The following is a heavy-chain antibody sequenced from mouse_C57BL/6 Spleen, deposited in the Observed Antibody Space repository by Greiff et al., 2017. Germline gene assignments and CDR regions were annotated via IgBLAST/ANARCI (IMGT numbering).Heavy chain of an antibody. CDR3: TRRAPSTVVARDWYFDV. Sequence: LVESGAELVRPGASVTLSCKASGYTFTDYEMHWVKQTPVHGLEWIGAIDPETGGTAYNQKFKGKAILTADKSSSTAYMELRSLTSEDSAVYYCTRRAPSTVVARDWYFDVWGTGTTVTVSS. CDR1: GYTFTDYE. CDR2: IDPETGGT. V-gene: IGHV1-15*01. J-gene: IGHJ1*03. D-gene: IGHD1-1*01.